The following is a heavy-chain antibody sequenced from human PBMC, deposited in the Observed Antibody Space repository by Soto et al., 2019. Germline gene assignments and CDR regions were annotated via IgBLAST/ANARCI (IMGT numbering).Heavy chain of an antibody. CDR3: ARDRRWLPRGPNNWLDL. Sequence: PSETLSPTCAVSGGSISSGGYSWSWIRQPPGKGLEWIGYIYHSGSTYYNPSLKSRATISVDTSKNQFSLHLSSVTAADTAVYYCARDRRWLPRGPNNWLDLWGQGTQVTVSS. CDR1: GGSISSGGYS. CDR2: IYHSGST. V-gene: IGHV4-30-2*05. D-gene: IGHD5-12*01. J-gene: IGHJ5*02.